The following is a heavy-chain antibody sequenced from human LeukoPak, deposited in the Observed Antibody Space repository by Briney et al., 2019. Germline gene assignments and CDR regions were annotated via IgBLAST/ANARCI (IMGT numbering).Heavy chain of an antibody. D-gene: IGHD1-26*01. CDR1: GYSISSGYY. V-gene: IGHV4-38-2*02. CDR2: VYHSGIT. Sequence: LETLSLTCGVSGYSISSGYYWGWIRQPPGKGLEWIGSVYHSGITYYNPSLKSRVTMSVDTSKNQFSLKLSSVTAADTAVYYCARDRQELFDYWGQGTLVTVSS. J-gene: IGHJ4*02. CDR3: ARDRQELFDY.